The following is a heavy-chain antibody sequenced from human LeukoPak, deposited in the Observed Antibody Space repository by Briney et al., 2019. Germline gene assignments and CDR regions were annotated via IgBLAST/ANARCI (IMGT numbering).Heavy chain of an antibody. J-gene: IGHJ6*02. CDR3: AKEGLHYDILTGSIYYYGMDV. V-gene: IGHV3-30*18. CDR2: ISCDGSNK. D-gene: IGHD3-9*01. Sequence: PGRSLRLSCAASGFTFSSYGMHWVRQAPGKGLEWVAVISCDGSNKYYADSVKGRFTISRDNSKNTLYLQMNSLRAEDTAVYYCAKEGLHYDILTGSIYYYGMDVWGQGTTVTVSS. CDR1: GFTFSSYG.